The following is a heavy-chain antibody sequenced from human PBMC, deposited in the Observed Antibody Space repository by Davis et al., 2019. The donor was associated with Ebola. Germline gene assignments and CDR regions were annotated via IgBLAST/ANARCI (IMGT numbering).Heavy chain of an antibody. V-gene: IGHV1-69*04. D-gene: IGHD5-18*01. CDR3: ARGGRYSYGPGYYYYYGMDV. CDR1: GYTFTSYA. CDR2: IIPILGIA. Sequence: AASVKVSCKASGYTFTSYAMHWVRQAPGQGLEWMGRIIPILGIANYAQKFQGRVTITADKSTSTAYMELSSLRSDDTAVYYCARGGRYSYGPGYYYYYGMDVWGQGTTVTVSS. J-gene: IGHJ6*02.